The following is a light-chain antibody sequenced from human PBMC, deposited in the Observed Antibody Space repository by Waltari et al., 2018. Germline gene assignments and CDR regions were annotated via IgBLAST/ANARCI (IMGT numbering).Light chain of an antibody. CDR2: WAS. CDR1: QSILNSFNNKNY. Sequence: DVVMTQPPDPLAVTPGGGAPLNYQSRQSILNSFNNKNYLAWYQHRPGQPPKLLISWASTRESGVPDRFSGSGSGTDFTLTISSLQAEDVAVYFCQQYYSTPPTFGQGTKLEIK. CDR3: QQYYSTPPT. J-gene: IGKJ2*01. V-gene: IGKV4-1*01.